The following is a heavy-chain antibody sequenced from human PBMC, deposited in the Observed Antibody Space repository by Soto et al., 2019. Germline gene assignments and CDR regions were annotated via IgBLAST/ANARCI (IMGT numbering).Heavy chain of an antibody. D-gene: IGHD2-2*01. V-gene: IGHV3-30*03. J-gene: IGHJ6*02. Sequence: GGSLRLSCAASGFTFSSYGMHWVRQAPGKGLEWVAVISYDGSNKYYADSVKGRFTISRDNSKNTLYLQMNSLRAEDTAVYYCARDRIVVVPAAIYPNNFYYGMDVWGQGTTVTVSS. CDR2: ISYDGSNK. CDR1: GFTFSSYG. CDR3: ARDRIVVVPAAIYPNNFYYGMDV.